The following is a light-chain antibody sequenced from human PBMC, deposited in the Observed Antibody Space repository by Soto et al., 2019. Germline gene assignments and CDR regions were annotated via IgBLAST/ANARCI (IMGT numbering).Light chain of an antibody. V-gene: IGLV3-21*02. J-gene: IGLJ2*01. CDR2: DDS. CDR3: QVWDNRSEHVV. Sequence: SYVLTQPPSVSVAPGQTATITCGGDNIGSKSVHWYQQKPGQAPFLVVFDDSDRPSGIPERFSGSNSGNTATLTISRVEAGDEADYYCQVWDNRSEHVVFGGGTKVTVL. CDR1: NIGSKS.